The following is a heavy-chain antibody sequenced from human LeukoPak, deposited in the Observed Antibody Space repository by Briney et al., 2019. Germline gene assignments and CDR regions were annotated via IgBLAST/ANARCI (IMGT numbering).Heavy chain of an antibody. D-gene: IGHD2-15*01. V-gene: IGHV3-48*03. J-gene: IGHJ4*02. Sequence: GGSLRLSCAASGFTFSSYEMNWVRQAPGKGLEWVSYISGSGSTIYYADSVKGRFTISRDNAKNSLYLQMNSLRAEDTAVYYCARDCSGGSCYPRTPFDYWGQGTLVTVSS. CDR1: GFTFSSYE. CDR3: ARDCSGGSCYPRTPFDY. CDR2: ISGSGSTI.